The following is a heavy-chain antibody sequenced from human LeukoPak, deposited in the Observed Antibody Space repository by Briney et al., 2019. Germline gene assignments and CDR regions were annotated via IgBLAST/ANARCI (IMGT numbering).Heavy chain of an antibody. CDR2: INWNSGNI. CDR1: GFTFDDYA. Sequence: GGSLRLSCAASGFTFDDYAMHWVRQAPGKGLEWVSGINWNSGNIDYADSVKGRFTISRDNAKNSLYLQMNSLRAEDTALYYCARGVPYDSWSGPHYSDYWGQGTLVTVSS. D-gene: IGHD3-3*01. V-gene: IGHV3-9*01. CDR3: ARGVPYDSWSGPHYSDY. J-gene: IGHJ4*02.